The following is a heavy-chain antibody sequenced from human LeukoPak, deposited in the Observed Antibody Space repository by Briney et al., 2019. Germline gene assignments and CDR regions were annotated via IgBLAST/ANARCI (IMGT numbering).Heavy chain of an antibody. J-gene: IGHJ4*02. CDR1: GFTFDDYA. CDR3: AKDSEASLGYLPDY. CDR2: IRYDGSNK. D-gene: IGHD2-15*01. V-gene: IGHV3-30*02. Sequence: GGSLRLSCAASGFTFDDYAMHWVRQAPAKGLEWVAFIRYDGSNKYYADSVKGRFTISRDNSKNTLYLQMNSLRAEDTAVYYCAKDSEASLGYLPDYWGQGTLVTVSS.